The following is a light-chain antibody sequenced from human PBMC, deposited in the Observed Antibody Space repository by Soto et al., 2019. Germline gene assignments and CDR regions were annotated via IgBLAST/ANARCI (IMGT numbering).Light chain of an antibody. V-gene: IGLV1-40*01. CDR2: ENT. Sequence: QSVLTQPPSVSGAPGQRVTISCTGSGSNIGAGYDVHWYQHLPGTAPRLVIYENTKRPSGVPGRFSASKAGASASLAIAGLQEEDEVDYYCQSYDKDFNWVFGGGTKVTVL. CDR3: QSYDKDFNWV. CDR1: GSNIGAGYD. J-gene: IGLJ3*02.